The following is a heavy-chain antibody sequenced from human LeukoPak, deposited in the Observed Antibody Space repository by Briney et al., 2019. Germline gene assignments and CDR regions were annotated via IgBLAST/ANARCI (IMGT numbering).Heavy chain of an antibody. D-gene: IGHD1-26*01. CDR2: ISSSGSTI. CDR1: GFIFSSYS. J-gene: IGHJ6*03. CDR3: ARVGSPPWSYYYYMDV. Sequence: GGSLRLSCAASGFIFSSYSMNWVRQAPGKGLEWVSYISSSGSTIYYADCVKGRFTISRDNAKNSLYPQMNSLRAEDTAVYYCARVGSPPWSYYYYMDVWGKGTTVTVSS. V-gene: IGHV3-48*01.